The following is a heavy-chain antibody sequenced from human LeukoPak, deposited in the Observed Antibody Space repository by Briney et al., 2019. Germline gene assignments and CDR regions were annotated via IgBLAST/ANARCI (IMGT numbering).Heavy chain of an antibody. D-gene: IGHD6-13*01. CDR3: ARDLNAAGTGYYYYYGMDV. V-gene: IGHV1-18*01. J-gene: IGHJ6*02. Sequence: VASVTVSCKASGYTFTSYGISWVRQAPGQGLEWMGWISAYNGNTNYAQKLQGRVTMTTDTSTSTAYMELRSLRSDDTAVYYCARDLNAAGTGYYYYYGMDVWGQGTTVTVSS. CDR1: GYTFTSYG. CDR2: ISAYNGNT.